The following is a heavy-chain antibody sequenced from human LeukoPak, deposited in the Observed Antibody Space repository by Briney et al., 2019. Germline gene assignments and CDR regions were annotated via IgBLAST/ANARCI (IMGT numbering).Heavy chain of an antibody. V-gene: IGHV5-51*01. CDR3: ARRYDFWSGSQKYYFDY. D-gene: IGHD3-3*01. CDR2: IYPGDSDT. J-gene: IGHJ4*02. Sequence: GESLKISCKGSGSRFTSYWIGWVRQMPGKGLEWMGIIYPGDSDTRYSPSFQGQVTISADKSISTAYLQWSSLKASDTAMYYCARRYDFWSGSQKYYFDYWGQGTLVTVSS. CDR1: GSRFTSYW.